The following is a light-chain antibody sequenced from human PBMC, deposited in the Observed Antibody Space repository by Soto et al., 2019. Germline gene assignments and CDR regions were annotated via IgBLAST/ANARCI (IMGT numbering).Light chain of an antibody. CDR1: QSVSVN. CDR2: GVS. Sequence: RVIAPAPGTVSVSPGERATLSSRASQSVSVNLAWYQQKPGQAPRLLIYGVSTRATGIPARIRDRESGTEFTLTISSLQSVAFAVYYCQQYNAWPVTFGPGTRVDIK. V-gene: IGKV3-15*01. J-gene: IGKJ3*01. CDR3: QQYNAWPVT.